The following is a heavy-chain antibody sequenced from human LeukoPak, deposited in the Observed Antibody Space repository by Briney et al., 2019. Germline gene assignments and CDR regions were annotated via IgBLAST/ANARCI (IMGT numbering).Heavy chain of an antibody. Sequence: SETLSLTCTVSGGSISSYYWSWIRQPAGKGLEWIGRIYTSGSTNYNPSLKSRVTISVDTSKNQFSLKLSSVTAADTAVYYCASDYSGYDPRGAFDIWGQGTMVTVSS. D-gene: IGHD5-12*01. J-gene: IGHJ3*02. CDR3: ASDYSGYDPRGAFDI. V-gene: IGHV4-4*07. CDR1: GGSISSYY. CDR2: IYTSGST.